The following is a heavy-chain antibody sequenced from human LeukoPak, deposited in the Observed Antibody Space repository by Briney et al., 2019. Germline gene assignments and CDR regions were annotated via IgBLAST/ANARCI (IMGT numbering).Heavy chain of an antibody. CDR2: ISWNSGSI. CDR3: AKDISSPLNY. V-gene: IGHV3-9*01. Sequence: GGSLRLSCAASGFTFDDYAMHWVRQAPGKGLEWVSGISWNSGSIGYADSVKGRFTISRDNAKNSLHLQMDSLRAEDTALYYCAKDISSPLNYWGQGTLVTVSS. CDR1: GFTFDDYA. J-gene: IGHJ4*02.